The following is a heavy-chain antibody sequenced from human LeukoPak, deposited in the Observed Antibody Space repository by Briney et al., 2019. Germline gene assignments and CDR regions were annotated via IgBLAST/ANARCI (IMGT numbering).Heavy chain of an antibody. Sequence: SVKVSCKASGYTFTSYYMHWVRQAPGQGLEWMGGIIPMFRTPNYAQKFQGRVSITADVSTRTAYMELSSLTSEDTALYYCAADLPYSNYGPLDFWGQGTLVTVSS. CDR2: IIPMFRTP. V-gene: IGHV1-69*13. CDR1: GYTFTSYY. D-gene: IGHD4-11*01. J-gene: IGHJ4*02. CDR3: AADLPYSNYGPLDF.